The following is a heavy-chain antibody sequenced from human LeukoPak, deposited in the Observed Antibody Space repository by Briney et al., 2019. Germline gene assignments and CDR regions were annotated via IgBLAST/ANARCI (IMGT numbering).Heavy chain of an antibody. D-gene: IGHD4-17*01. J-gene: IGHJ3*01. Sequence: SETLSLTCAVYGGSFSGYYWSWIRQPPGKGLEWIGEINHSGSTNYNPSLKSRVTISVDTSKNQFSLKLTSATAADTAVYYCATTVTTIDAFDVWGRGTMVTVSS. V-gene: IGHV4-34*01. CDR1: GGSFSGYY. CDR2: INHSGST. CDR3: ATTVTTIDAFDV.